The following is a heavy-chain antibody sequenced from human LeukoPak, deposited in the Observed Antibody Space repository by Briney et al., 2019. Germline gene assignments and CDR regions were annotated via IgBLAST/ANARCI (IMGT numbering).Heavy chain of an antibody. CDR1: GGSISSYY. V-gene: IGHV4-59*12. Sequence: KTSETLSLTCTVSGGSISSYYWSWIRQPPGKGLEWIGYIYYSGSTNYNPSLKSRVTISVDTSKNQFSLKLSSVTAADTAVYYCARRKSSSSVWFDPWGQGTLVTVSS. D-gene: IGHD6-6*01. J-gene: IGHJ5*02. CDR2: IYYSGST. CDR3: ARRKSSSSVWFDP.